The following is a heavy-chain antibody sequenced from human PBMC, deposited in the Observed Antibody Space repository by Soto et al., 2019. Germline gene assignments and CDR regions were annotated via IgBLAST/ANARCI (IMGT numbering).Heavy chain of an antibody. D-gene: IGHD3-22*01. Sequence: QVQLQESGPGLVKPSGTLSLTCAVSGGSISSSNWWSWVRQPPGKGLEWIGEIYHSGSTNYNPSLKRRVTISVDKSKNQFSLKLSSVTAADTAVYYCARADSSGYYPTNDAFDIWGQGTMVTVSS. CDR1: GGSISSSNW. V-gene: IGHV4-4*02. CDR3: ARADSSGYYPTNDAFDI. J-gene: IGHJ3*02. CDR2: IYHSGST.